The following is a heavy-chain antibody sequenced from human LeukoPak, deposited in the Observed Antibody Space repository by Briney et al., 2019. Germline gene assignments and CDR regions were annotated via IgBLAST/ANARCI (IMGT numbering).Heavy chain of an antibody. Sequence: SETLSLTCTVSGGSISSGDYYWSWIRQPPGKGLERIGYIYYSGSTFYNPSLKSRLTISVAASKNQFSLKLSSVTAADTAVYYCIRGSGVTNAFDSWGQGTLVTVSS. CDR2: IYYSGST. V-gene: IGHV4-30-4*01. CDR1: GGSISSGDYY. CDR3: IRGSGVTNAFDS. D-gene: IGHD4-23*01. J-gene: IGHJ4*02.